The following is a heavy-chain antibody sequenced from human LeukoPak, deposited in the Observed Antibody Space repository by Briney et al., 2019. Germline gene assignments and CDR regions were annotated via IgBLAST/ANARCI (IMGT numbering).Heavy chain of an antibody. V-gene: IGHV4-4*07. CDR1: GGSISSYY. D-gene: IGHD6-19*01. J-gene: IGHJ6*02. CDR3: AVMLDIAVAGRDYYYGMDV. Sequence: PSETLSLTCTVSGGSISSYYWSWIRQPAGKGLEWIGRIYTSGSTNYNPSLKSRVIMSVGTSKNQFSLKLSSVTAADTAVYYCAVMLDIAVAGRDYYYGMDVWGQGTTVTVSS. CDR2: IYTSGST.